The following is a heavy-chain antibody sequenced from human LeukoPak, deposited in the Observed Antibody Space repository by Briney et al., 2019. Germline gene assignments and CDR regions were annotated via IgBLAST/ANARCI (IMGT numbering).Heavy chain of an antibody. V-gene: IGHV1-46*01. D-gene: IGHD6-19*01. CDR1: GYTFTSYY. J-gene: IGHJ4*02. CDR2: INPSGGST. Sequence: ASVKVSCKASGYTFTSYYMHWVRQAPGQGLEWMGIINPSGGSTSYAQKFQGRVTMTRDTSTSTAYMELSSLRSEDTAVYYCARAIIAVAGFDYWGQGTLVTVSS. CDR3: ARAIIAVAGFDY.